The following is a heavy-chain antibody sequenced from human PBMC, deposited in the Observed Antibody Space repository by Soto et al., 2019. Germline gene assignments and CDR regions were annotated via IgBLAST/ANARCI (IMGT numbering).Heavy chain of an antibody. J-gene: IGHJ4*02. CDR2: IDSSSKTI. CDR3: ARGGVATIFGDS. V-gene: IGHV3-48*02. D-gene: IGHD5-12*01. Sequence: EVQLVESGGGLVQPGGSVRVSCAASGFTFSRYSMNWVRQAPGKGLEWLSYIDSSSKTIYYADSVRGRFIISRDNAKNSLYLQMNSLRDEDTAVYYCARGGVATIFGDSWGQGTLVTVSS. CDR1: GFTFSRYS.